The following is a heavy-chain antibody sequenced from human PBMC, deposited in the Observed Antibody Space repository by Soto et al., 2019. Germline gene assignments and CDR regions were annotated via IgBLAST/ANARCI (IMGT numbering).Heavy chain of an antibody. J-gene: IGHJ6*02. CDR3: ARGLDYDFWSGYYTSYYYYGMDV. D-gene: IGHD3-3*01. CDR1: GGSISSYY. Sequence: SETLSLTCTVSGGSISSYYWSWIRQPPGKGLEWIGYIYYSGSTNYNPSLKSRVTISVDTSKNQFSLKLSSVTAADTAVYYCARGLDYDFWSGYYTSYYYYGMDVWGQGTTVTVSS. CDR2: IYYSGST. V-gene: IGHV4-59*01.